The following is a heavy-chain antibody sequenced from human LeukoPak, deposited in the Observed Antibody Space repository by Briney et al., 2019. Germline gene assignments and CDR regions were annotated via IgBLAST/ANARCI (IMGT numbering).Heavy chain of an antibody. V-gene: IGHV3-23*01. CDR2: ISGSDGST. CDR1: GFTFSSYA. Sequence: GGSLRLSRAASGFTFSSYAMSWVRQAPGKGLEWVSAISGSDGSTYYADSVKGRFTISRDNSKNTLYLQMNSLRAEDTAVYYCAKGDSSSWQYYFDYWGQGTLVTVSS. CDR3: AKGDSSSWQYYFDY. J-gene: IGHJ4*02. D-gene: IGHD6-13*01.